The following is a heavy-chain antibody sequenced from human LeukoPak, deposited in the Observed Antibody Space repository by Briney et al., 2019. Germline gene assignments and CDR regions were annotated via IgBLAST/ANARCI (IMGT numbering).Heavy chain of an antibody. Sequence: GASVKVSCKASGYTFTSYGISWVRQAPGQGLEWMGWISAYNGNTNYAQKLQGRVTMTTDTSTSTAYMELRSLRSDDTAVYYCARVIRGIAAAGFDYWGQGTLVTVSS. CDR2: ISAYNGNT. D-gene: IGHD6-13*01. V-gene: IGHV1-18*01. CDR1: GYTFTSYG. CDR3: ARVIRGIAAAGFDY. J-gene: IGHJ4*02.